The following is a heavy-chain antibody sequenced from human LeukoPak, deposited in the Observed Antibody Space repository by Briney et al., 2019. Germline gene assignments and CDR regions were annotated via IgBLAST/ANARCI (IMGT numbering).Heavy chain of an antibody. V-gene: IGHV4-59*08. Sequence: SETLSLTCTVSGGPISSCYWSWIRQPPGKGLEWIGYIHYSGSTNYNPSLKSRVTISVDTSKNQFSLKLSSVTAADTAVYYCAGLGSKGVVPATTPPWYYGMDVWGQGTTVTVSS. CDR2: IHYSGST. CDR3: AGLGSKGVVPATTPPWYYGMDV. J-gene: IGHJ6*02. CDR1: GGPISSCY. D-gene: IGHD2-2*01.